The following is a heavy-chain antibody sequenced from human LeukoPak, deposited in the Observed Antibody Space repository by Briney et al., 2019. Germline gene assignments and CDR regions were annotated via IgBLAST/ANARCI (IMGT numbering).Heavy chain of an antibody. J-gene: IGHJ5*02. CDR2: INAGNGNT. CDR1: GYTFTSYA. Sequence: ASVNVSCKASGYTFTSYAMHWVRQAPGQRLEWMGWINAGNGNTKYSQKSQGRVTITRDTSASTAYMELSSLRSEDTAVYYCARARAVSLRFDPWGQGTLVTVSS. CDR3: ARARAVSLRFDP. V-gene: IGHV1-3*01.